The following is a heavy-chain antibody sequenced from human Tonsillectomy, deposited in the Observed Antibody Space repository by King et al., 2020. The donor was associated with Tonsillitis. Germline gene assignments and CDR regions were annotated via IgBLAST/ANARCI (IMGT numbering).Heavy chain of an antibody. J-gene: IGHJ4*02. CDR1: GFTFSSYE. D-gene: IGHD5-12*01. CDR3: ARDRDSSGYESYFDY. Sequence: VQLVESGGGLVQPGGSLRLSCAASGFTFSSYEMNWVRQAPGKGLEWVSYISSSGSTIYYADSVKGRFTNSRDNAKNSLYLQMNSLRAEDTAGYYCARDRDSSGYESYFDYWGQGTLVTVSS. V-gene: IGHV3-48*03. CDR2: ISSSGSTI.